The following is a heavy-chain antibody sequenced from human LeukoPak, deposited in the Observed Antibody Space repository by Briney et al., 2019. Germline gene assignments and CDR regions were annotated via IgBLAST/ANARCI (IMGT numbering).Heavy chain of an antibody. V-gene: IGHV3-23*01. CDR1: GFTFSNYA. Sequence: PGGSLRLSCAASGFTFSNYAMSWVRQAPGEGLEWVSAIGGSGGTTYYADSVKGRFTISRDNSKNTLYLQMNSLRAEDTAVYYCASSSGWFDYWGQGTLVTVSS. D-gene: IGHD6-19*01. J-gene: IGHJ4*02. CDR3: ASSSGWFDY. CDR2: IGGSGGTT.